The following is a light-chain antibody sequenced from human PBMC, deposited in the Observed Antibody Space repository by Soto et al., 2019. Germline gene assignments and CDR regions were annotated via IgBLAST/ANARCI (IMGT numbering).Light chain of an antibody. CDR1: SSNIGSNT. V-gene: IGLV1-44*01. Sequence: QSVLTQPPSASGTPGQRVTISCSGSSSNIGSNTVNWYQQLPETAPKLLIFSDNERPSGVPDRISGSKSGTSASLAISGLQSADEADYYCAAWDDSLNGYVFGTGTKLTVL. J-gene: IGLJ1*01. CDR3: AAWDDSLNGYV. CDR2: SDN.